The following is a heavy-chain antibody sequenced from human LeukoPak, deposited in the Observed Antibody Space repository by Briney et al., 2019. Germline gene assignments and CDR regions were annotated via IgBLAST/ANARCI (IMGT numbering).Heavy chain of an antibody. V-gene: IGHV6-1*01. Sequence: PSETLSLTCAVSGGSISSGGYSWSWIRQSPSRGLEWLGRTYYRSKWNNNYAVSVKSRITINPDTSKNQFSLQLYSVTAEDTAVYYCARGDQSFDYWGQGTLVTVSS. CDR3: ARGDQSFDY. D-gene: IGHD5-24*01. CDR1: GGSISSGGYS. CDR2: TYYRSKWNN. J-gene: IGHJ4*02.